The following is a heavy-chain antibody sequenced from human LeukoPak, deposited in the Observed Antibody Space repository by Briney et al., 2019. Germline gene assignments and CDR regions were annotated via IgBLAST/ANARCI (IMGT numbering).Heavy chain of an antibody. Sequence: GESLKISCKGSGYTFATYWIGWVRQMPGKGLEWMGLIYPGDSDTGYSPSFQGQVTISADKSINTAYLQWSSLKASDTAMYYCARLMSSYSSHFDYWGQGTLVTVSS. CDR1: GYTFATYW. J-gene: IGHJ4*02. V-gene: IGHV5-51*01. CDR2: IYPGDSDT. CDR3: ARLMSSYSSHFDY. D-gene: IGHD1-26*01.